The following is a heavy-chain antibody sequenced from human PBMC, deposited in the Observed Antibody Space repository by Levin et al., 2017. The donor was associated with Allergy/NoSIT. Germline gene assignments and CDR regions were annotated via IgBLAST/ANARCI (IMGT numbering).Heavy chain of an antibody. J-gene: IGHJ6*03. CDR3: ARGLLGYDIVTGYYYYMDV. V-gene: IGHV4-59*08. CDR1: GGSIIGYY. D-gene: IGHD3-9*01. CDR2: SDYSGST. Sequence: ASETLSLTCTVSGGSIIGYYWSWIRQPPGKGLEWIGYSDYSGSTNYNPSLESRVTISVDTSRNQFSLKLNSVTAADTAVDYCARGLLGYDIVTGYYYYMDVWGKGTTVTVSS.